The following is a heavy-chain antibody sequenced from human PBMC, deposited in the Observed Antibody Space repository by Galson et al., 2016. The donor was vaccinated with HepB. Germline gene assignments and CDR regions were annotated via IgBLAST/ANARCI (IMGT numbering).Heavy chain of an antibody. CDR2: IYSGGST. D-gene: IGHD1-26*01. CDR3: ARGGVGATTSDRRQYFDY. CDR1: GFTVSTNY. Sequence: SLRLSCAASGFTVSTNYMIWVRQAPGKGLEWVSSIYSGGSTYYADSVKGRFTISRDNSKNTVYLQMNSLRAEDTAVYYCARGGVGATTSDRRQYFDYWGQGTLVTVSS. V-gene: IGHV3-53*01. J-gene: IGHJ4*02.